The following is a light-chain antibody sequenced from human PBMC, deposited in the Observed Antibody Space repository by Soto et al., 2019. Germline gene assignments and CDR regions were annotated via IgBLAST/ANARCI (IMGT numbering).Light chain of an antibody. V-gene: IGKV3-11*01. CDR2: DAS. CDR3: QHRNSWPLT. J-gene: IGKJ4*01. CDR1: QNVGGY. Sequence: EIVLTQSPATRSLSPGERATLSCRASQNVGGYLAWYQQKPGQAPRLLISDASNRAAGIPARFSGIGSGTDFTLTISSLEPEDFAVYYCQHRNSWPLTFGGGTKVEIK.